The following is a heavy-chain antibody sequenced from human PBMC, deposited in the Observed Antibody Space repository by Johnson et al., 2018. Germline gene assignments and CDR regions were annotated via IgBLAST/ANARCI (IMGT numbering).Heavy chain of an antibody. J-gene: IGHJ3*02. CDR2: ISYDGSTK. V-gene: IGHV3-30-3*01. Sequence: QLVESGGGVVQPGRSLRLSCAASGFTFSSYAMHWVRQAPGKGLEWVAVISYDGSTKYYADSVKGRFTISRDSSKNTLYLQMDSRRAEDTAVYYCARGDQGAFDIWGQGTMVTVSS. D-gene: IGHD2-2*01. CDR1: GFTFSSYA. CDR3: ARGDQGAFDI.